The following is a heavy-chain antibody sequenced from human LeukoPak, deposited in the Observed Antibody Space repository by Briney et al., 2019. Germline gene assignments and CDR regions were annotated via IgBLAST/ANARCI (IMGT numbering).Heavy chain of an antibody. J-gene: IGHJ3*02. CDR3: ARDKREPRYAFDI. CDR2: IYYVGAT. V-gene: IGHV4-39*07. D-gene: IGHD1-26*01. CDR1: GGSISSSNYY. Sequence: SETLSLTCTVSGGSISSSNYYWGWFRQPPGKGLEWIGSIYYVGATYYKPSIKNRGTISIDTSKNQCSLKLSSVTAADTAVYYCARDKREPRYAFDIWGQGTMVTVSS.